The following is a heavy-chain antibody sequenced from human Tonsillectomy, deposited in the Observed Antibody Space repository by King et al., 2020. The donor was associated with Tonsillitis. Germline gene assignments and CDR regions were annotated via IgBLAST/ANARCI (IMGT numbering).Heavy chain of an antibody. V-gene: IGHV5-51*01. Sequence: VQLVQSGAEVRKPGESLKISCQGSGYSFANYWIGWVRQMPGKGLEWMGFINPADSYTKYSPSFQGQVTISADKSISTAYLQWSSLKTSDTAIYYCAKRRGAEFRGFLWVAGVSDSWGQGTLVTVSS. CDR1: GYSFANYW. D-gene: IGHD6-19*01. J-gene: IGHJ4*02. CDR2: INPADSYT. CDR3: AKRRGAEFRGFLWVAGVSDS.